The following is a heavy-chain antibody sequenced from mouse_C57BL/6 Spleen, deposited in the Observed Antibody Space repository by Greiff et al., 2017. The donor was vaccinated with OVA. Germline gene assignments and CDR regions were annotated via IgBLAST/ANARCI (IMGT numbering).Heavy chain of an antibody. D-gene: IGHD4-1*01. V-gene: IGHV5-17*01. CDR2: ISRGSSTI. J-gene: IGHJ4*01. Sequence: EVQRVESGGGLVKPGGSLKLSCAASGFTFSDYGMHWVRQATEKGLEWVAYISRGSSTIYYADTVKGRFTISIDNAKNTLFLQMTSVRSEDTAMYYCARPGTGAMDYWGQGTSVTVSS. CDR3: ARPGTGAMDY. CDR1: GFTFSDYG.